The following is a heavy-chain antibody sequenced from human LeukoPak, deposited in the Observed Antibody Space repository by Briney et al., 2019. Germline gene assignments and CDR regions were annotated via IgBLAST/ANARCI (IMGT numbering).Heavy chain of an antibody. CDR3: ARGYYGSGSHCCHMNV. V-gene: IGHV4-34*01. Sequence: PSETLSLTCAVYVGSFSGYYWSWIRQPPGKGLEWIGEINHSGSTNYNSSLKSRVTISVDTSKNQFSLKLSSVTAADTAVYYCARGYYGSGSHCCHMNVWGKGTTITVS. CDR2: INHSGST. J-gene: IGHJ6*03. CDR1: VGSFSGYY. D-gene: IGHD3-10*01.